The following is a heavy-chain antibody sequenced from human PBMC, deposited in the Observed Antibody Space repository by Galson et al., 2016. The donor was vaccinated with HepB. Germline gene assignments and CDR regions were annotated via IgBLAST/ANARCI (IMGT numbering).Heavy chain of an antibody. CDR2: INPNSGGT. D-gene: IGHD3-10*01. V-gene: IGHV1-2*06. J-gene: IGHJ6*02. CDR3: ARFRTYGSGTRALHYGMDV. CDR1: GYTFSGSY. Sequence: VSCKASGYTFSGSYMHWVRRAPGHGLEWMGRINPNSGGTNYAKKFQGRVTMTRDTSISTAYLALSRLRFDDTAVYYCARFRTYGSGTRALHYGMDVWGQGTTVTVSS.